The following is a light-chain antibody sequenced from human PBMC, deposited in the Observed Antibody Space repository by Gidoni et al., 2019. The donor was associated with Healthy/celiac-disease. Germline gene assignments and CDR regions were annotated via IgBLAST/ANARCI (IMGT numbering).Light chain of an antibody. CDR3: QQYNNWPPWT. Sequence: EIVMTHSQATLSVSPGERATLSGRASQSVSSNLAWYQQKPGRAPRLLIYDASTRATGIPARCSGSRSGTEFTLTISSLLSEDFAVYYCQQYNNWPPWTFGQGTKVEIK. CDR1: QSVSSN. J-gene: IGKJ1*01. CDR2: DAS. V-gene: IGKV3-15*01.